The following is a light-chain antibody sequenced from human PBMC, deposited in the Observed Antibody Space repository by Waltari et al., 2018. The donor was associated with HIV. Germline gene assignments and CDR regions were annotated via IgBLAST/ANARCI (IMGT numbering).Light chain of an antibody. V-gene: IGLV1-40*01. CDR2: GNS. CDR1: RSNIGAGYA. CDR3: QSYDSNLSGL. Sequence: QSELTQPPSVSAAPGQRVTISCTGSRSNIGAGYADHWYQQVPGRAPKVVIYGNSNRPSGVPDRFSGSKSGSSASLVITGLQSEDEADYYCQSYDSNLSGLFGGGTKVTVL. J-gene: IGLJ2*01.